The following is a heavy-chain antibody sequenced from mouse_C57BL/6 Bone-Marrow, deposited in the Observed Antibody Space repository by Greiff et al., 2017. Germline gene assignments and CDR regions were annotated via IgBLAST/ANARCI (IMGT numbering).Heavy chain of an antibody. Sequence: VQLQESGAELVRPGTSVKVSCKASGYAFTNYLIEWVKQRPGQGLEWIGVSNPGSGGTNYNEKFKGKATLTADKSSSTAYMQLSSLTSEDSAVYFCAAYGFYAMDYWGQGTSVTVSS. CDR1: GYAFTNYL. CDR2: SNPGSGGT. D-gene: IGHD1-1*01. J-gene: IGHJ4*01. V-gene: IGHV1-54*01. CDR3: AAYGFYAMDY.